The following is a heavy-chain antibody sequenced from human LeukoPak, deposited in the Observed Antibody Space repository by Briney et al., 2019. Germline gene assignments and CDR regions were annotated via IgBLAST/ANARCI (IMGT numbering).Heavy chain of an antibody. V-gene: IGHV3-33*01. D-gene: IGHD6-19*01. CDR3: ARDSVTYSSSWSGYGMGV. CDR1: GFTFSTYG. J-gene: IGHJ6*02. Sequence: GGSLRLSCAASGFTFSTYGLHWVRQAPGKGLEWVAEIWYDGSFKYYADSVRGRFIVSRDNSNNTLYLEMNSLRGDDTAVYFCARDSVTYSSSWSGYGMGVWGQGTTVTVSS. CDR2: IWYDGSFK.